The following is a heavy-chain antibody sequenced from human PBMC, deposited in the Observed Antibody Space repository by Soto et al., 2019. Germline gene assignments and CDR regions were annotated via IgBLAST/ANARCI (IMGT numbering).Heavy chain of an antibody. V-gene: IGHV3-33*01. CDR2: LSSDGTSE. Sequence: PGGSLRLSCAASGFTITKYGMHWVRQAPGKGLEWVAALSSDGTSEHYADSVKGRFSVSRDSFKNSMFLQISSLKGEDTAVYFCARNFAPQGQYNFDYWGQGTLVTVSS. CDR1: GFTITKYG. CDR3: ARNFAPQGQYNFDY. D-gene: IGHD5-18*01. J-gene: IGHJ4*02.